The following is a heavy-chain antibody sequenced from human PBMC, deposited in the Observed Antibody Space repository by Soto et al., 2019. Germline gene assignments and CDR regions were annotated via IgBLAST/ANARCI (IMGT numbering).Heavy chain of an antibody. CDR1: GFTFDDYG. D-gene: IGHD3-3*01. CDR2: INWNGGST. Sequence: GGSLRLSCAASGFTFDDYGMSWVRQAPGKGLEWVSGINWNGGSTGYADSVKGRFTISRDNAQNSLYLQMNSVRAEDTALYLCPRGPIESLRFGIYMDVWGKGTTVTVSS. J-gene: IGHJ6*03. CDR3: PRGPIESLRFGIYMDV. V-gene: IGHV3-20*01.